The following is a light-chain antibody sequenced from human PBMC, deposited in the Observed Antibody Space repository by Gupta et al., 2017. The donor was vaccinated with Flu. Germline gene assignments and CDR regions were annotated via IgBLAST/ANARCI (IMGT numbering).Light chain of an antibody. CDR2: DTS. Sequence: QAVVPHEPSLTVSPGGTVTPTCRSSPGAVTSGHYPYWFQQKPGQAPRTLIYDTSNKHSWTPARFSGSLLGGKAALTLSGALPEDEAEYYCLLTYSGPRPGVFGGGTKLTVL. V-gene: IGLV7-46*01. J-gene: IGLJ3*02. CDR1: PGAVTSGHY. CDR3: LLTYSGPRPGV.